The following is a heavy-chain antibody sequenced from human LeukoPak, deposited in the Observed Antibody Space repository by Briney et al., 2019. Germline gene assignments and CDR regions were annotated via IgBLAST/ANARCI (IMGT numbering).Heavy chain of an antibody. CDR2: LSGSGTKT. CDR1: GFTFSNYA. D-gene: IGHD3-10*01. J-gene: IGHJ1*01. V-gene: IGHV3-23*01. Sequence: GGSLRLSCVASGFTFSNYAMSWVRQAPGMGLEWVSALSGSGTKTYYADSMKGRFTISRDNSKATLYLQVNSLRAEDTAVYYCAKHPDVGSYYYFQHWGQGTLVTVSS. CDR3: AKHPDVGSYYYFQH.